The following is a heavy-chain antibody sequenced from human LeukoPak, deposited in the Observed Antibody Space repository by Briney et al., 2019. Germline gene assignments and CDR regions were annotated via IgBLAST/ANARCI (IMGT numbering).Heavy chain of an antibody. CDR2: FDPEDGET. Sequence: ASVKVSCKVSGYTLTELSMHWVRQAPGKGLEWMGGFDPEDGETIYAQKFQGRVTMTEDTSTDTAYMELSSLRSEDTAVYYCATNRERITIFGVVSPFDYWGQGTPVTVSS. V-gene: IGHV1-24*01. J-gene: IGHJ4*02. CDR1: GYTLTELS. CDR3: ATNRERITIFGVVSPFDY. D-gene: IGHD3-3*01.